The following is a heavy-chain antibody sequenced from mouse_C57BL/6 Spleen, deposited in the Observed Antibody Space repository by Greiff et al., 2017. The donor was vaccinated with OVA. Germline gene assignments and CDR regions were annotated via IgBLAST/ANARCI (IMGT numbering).Heavy chain of an antibody. D-gene: IGHD1-1*01. Sequence: QVQLKESGPGLVQPSQSLSITCTVSGFSLTSYGVHWVRQSPGKGLEWLGVISRGGSTDYNAAFMSRLSITKDNSKSQVFFKMNSLQADDTAIYYCAKNGYGSSYCAMDYWGQGTSVTVSS. CDR1: GFSLTSYG. J-gene: IGHJ4*01. CDR2: ISRGGST. V-gene: IGHV2-5*01. CDR3: AKNGYGSSYCAMDY.